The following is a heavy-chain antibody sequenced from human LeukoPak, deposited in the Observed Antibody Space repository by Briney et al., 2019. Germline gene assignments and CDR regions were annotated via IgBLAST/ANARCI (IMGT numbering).Heavy chain of an antibody. V-gene: IGHV3-30*02. CDR3: AKDHQGSGSYYNGKYGMDV. D-gene: IGHD3-10*01. CDR1: GFTLSSYG. Sequence: GGSLRLSCAASGFTLSSYGMHWVRHAPGKGLEWVAFIRYDGSNKYYADSVKGRFTISRDNSKNTLYLQMNSLRAEDTAVYYCAKDHQGSGSYYNGKYGMDVWGQGTTVTVSS. CDR2: IRYDGSNK. J-gene: IGHJ6*02.